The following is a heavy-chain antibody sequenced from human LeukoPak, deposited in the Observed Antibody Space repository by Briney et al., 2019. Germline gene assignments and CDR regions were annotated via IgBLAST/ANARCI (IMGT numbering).Heavy chain of an antibody. CDR2: IYYSGYT. CDR1: GGSISSYY. CDR3: ARRLLQLVPYFDY. V-gene: IGHV4-59*12. Sequence: SETLSLTCTVSGGSISSYYWSWIRQPPGKGLEWIGCIYYSGYTNYKSSLKSRVTISVDTSKNQFSLKLSSVTAADTAVYYCARRLLQLVPYFDYWGQGTLVTVSS. D-gene: IGHD6-13*01. J-gene: IGHJ4*02.